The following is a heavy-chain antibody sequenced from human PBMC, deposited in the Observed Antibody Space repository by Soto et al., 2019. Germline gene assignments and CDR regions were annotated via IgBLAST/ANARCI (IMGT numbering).Heavy chain of an antibody. D-gene: IGHD6-19*01. CDR1: GFTFSSYA. Sequence: GGSLRLSCAASGFTFSSYAMHWVRQAPGKGLEWVAVISYDGSNKYYADSVKGRFTISRDNSKNTLYLQMNSLRAEDTAVYYCARDAAIGIAVADGMDVWGQGTTVTVSS. V-gene: IGHV3-30-3*01. J-gene: IGHJ6*02. CDR2: ISYDGSNK. CDR3: ARDAAIGIAVADGMDV.